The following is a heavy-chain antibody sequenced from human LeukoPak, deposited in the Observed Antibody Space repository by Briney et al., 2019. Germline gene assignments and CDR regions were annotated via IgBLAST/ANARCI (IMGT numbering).Heavy chain of an antibody. CDR2: IYTSGST. D-gene: IGHD1-14*01. J-gene: IGHJ4*02. CDR1: GGSISSYY. Sequence: KPSETLSLTCTVSGGSISSYYWSWIRQPAGKGLEWIGRIYTSGSTNYNPSLKSRVTMSVDTSKSQFSLKLDSVTAADTAVYYCAREPITAPRARYFDYWGQGTVVTVSS. V-gene: IGHV4-4*07. CDR3: AREPITAPRARYFDY.